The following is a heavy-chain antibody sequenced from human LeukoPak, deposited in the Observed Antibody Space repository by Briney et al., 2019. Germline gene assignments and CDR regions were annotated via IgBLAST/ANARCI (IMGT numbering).Heavy chain of an antibody. CDR1: GGSISSNNW. J-gene: IGHJ6*04. V-gene: IGHV4-4*02. Sequence: SETLSLTCAVSGGSISSNNWWNWVRQPPGKGLEWIGEIYHSGSTNYSPSLKSRVTISVDKSGNLLFLKLSSVTAADTAVYYCARDLGSSTPSGIWGKGTTVTVSS. D-gene: IGHD3-16*01. CDR3: ARDLGSSTPSGI. CDR2: IYHSGST.